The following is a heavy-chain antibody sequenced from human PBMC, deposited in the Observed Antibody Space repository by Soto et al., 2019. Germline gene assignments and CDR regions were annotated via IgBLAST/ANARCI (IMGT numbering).Heavy chain of an antibody. J-gene: IGHJ6*02. CDR1: GFTFSSYA. Sequence: GGSLRLSCAASGFTFSSYAMSWVRQAPGKGLEWVSAISGSGGSTYYADSVKGRFTISRDNSKNTLYLQMNSLRAEDTAVYYCAKASGARRYYYYGMDVWGQGTTVTVSS. CDR2: ISGSGGST. V-gene: IGHV3-23*01. D-gene: IGHD3-10*01. CDR3: AKASGARRYYYYGMDV.